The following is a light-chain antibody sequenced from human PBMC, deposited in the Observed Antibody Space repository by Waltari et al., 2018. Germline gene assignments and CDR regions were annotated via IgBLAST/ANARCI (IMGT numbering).Light chain of an antibody. V-gene: IGKV1-6*01. CDR3: LQDSGYPLA. J-gene: IGKJ4*01. CDR1: QGIGKD. CDR2: GAS. Sequence: AIQMTQSPSSLSASVGDRVTITCRARQGIGKDLGWYQRKPGKAPKLLIYGASTLQNGVPSIFSGSVSGTYFTLTISSLQPEDYATYYCLQDSGYPLAFGGGTKVEIK.